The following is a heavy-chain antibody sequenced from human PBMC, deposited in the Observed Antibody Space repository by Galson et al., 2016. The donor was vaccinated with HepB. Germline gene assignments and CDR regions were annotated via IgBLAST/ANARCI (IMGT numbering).Heavy chain of an antibody. D-gene: IGHD2/OR15-2a*01. Sequence: SETLSLTCSVSGGSVSDTNFYWAWIRQPPGRGLEWIGTIYYEGSTYYTPSLKSRVSLSVDTSKDQFSLRMTSVTAADTAVYYCARHASPFLVRPPTISFDAWGQGVLVTVSS. J-gene: IGHJ4*02. V-gene: IGHV4-39*01. CDR3: ARHASPFLVRPPTISFDA. CDR2: IYYEGST. CDR1: GGSVSDTNFY.